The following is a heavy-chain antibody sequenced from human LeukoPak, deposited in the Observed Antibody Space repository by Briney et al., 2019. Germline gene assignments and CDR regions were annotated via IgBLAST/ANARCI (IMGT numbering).Heavy chain of an antibody. CDR1: GFTFDDYT. D-gene: IGHD3-10*01. CDR3: ARELNYYFSSGSYLEY. J-gene: IGHJ4*02. Sequence: GSLRLSCAASGFTFDDYTMHWVRQAPGKGLEWIGYIYYSGSTNYNPSLKSRVTISVDTSKNQFSLKLRSVTAADTAVYYCARELNYYFSSGSYLEYWGQGTLVTVSS. V-gene: IGHV4-59*13. CDR2: IYYSGST.